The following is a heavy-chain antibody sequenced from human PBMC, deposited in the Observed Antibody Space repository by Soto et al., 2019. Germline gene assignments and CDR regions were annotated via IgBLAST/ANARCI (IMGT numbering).Heavy chain of an antibody. Sequence: EVQLGESGGNLVQPGRSLRLSCVASGSTFDAYAMHWFRQVPGKALESVPGISWNAGGIGYADSLKARFTISKDNAKNSLYLQMNSLRAEDTALYYCAKDLRDPWCGELLYYGMDVWGQGTTVTVSS. CDR1: GSTFDAYA. D-gene: IGHD3-10*01. CDR2: ISWNAGGI. J-gene: IGHJ6*02. CDR3: AKDLRDPWCGELLYYGMDV. V-gene: IGHV3-9*01.